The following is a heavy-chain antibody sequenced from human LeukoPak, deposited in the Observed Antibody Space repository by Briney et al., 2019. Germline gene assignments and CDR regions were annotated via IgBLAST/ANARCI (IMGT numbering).Heavy chain of an antibody. CDR2: INPNSGGT. Sequence: GASVKVSCKASGYTFTGYYMHWVRQAPGQGLEWMGWINPNSGGTNYAQKFQGRVTMTRDTSISTAYMELSRLRSDDTAVYYCAKNYGGGGSRLYNWFDPWGQGTLVTVSS. V-gene: IGHV1-2*02. D-gene: IGHD2-15*01. CDR3: AKNYGGGGSRLYNWFDP. J-gene: IGHJ5*02. CDR1: GYTFTGYY.